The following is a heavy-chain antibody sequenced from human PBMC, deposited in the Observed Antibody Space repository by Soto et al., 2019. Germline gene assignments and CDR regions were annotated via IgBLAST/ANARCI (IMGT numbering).Heavy chain of an antibody. V-gene: IGHV3-30-3*01. CDR3: ARPLWRNDYNWGYFDL. D-gene: IGHD4-4*01. J-gene: IGHJ2*01. Sequence: GGSLRLSCAAFGFTFSSYAMHWVRQAPGKGLEWVAVISYDGSNKYYADSVKGRFTISRDNSKNTLYLQMNSLRAEDTAVCYCARPLWRNDYNWGYFDLWGRGTLVTVSS. CDR2: ISYDGSNK. CDR1: GFTFSSYA.